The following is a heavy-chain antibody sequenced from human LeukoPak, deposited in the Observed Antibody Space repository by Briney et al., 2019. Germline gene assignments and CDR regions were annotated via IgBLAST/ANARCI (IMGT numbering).Heavy chain of an antibody. J-gene: IGHJ4*02. CDR3: ARARLHHNYGSGTSFDY. V-gene: IGHV6-1*01. CDR1: GDSVSSNSAA. Sequence: SQTLSLTCAISGDSVSSNSAAWNWIRQSPSRGLEWLGRTYYRSNWNNDYAEYVNSRITIKPDTSKNPFSLHLNSVTPEDTAVYYCARARLHHNYGSGTSFDYWGQGTLVTVS. CDR2: TYYRSNWNN. D-gene: IGHD3-10*01.